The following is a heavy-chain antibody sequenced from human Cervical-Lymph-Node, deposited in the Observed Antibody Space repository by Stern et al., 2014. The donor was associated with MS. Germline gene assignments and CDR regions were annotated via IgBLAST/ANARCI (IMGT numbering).Heavy chain of an antibody. V-gene: IGHV1-24*01. D-gene: IGHD2-21*02. Sequence: QVQLVQSGAEVKQPGASVKVSCKVSGYTLSEISMHWVRQAPGKGLEWMGGFEPDNGETRYAQKFQGRVTMAEDRSTDTAYMELSSLRSEDTAVYYCATHRGRVTYYYGMDVWGQGTTVTVSS. CDR2: FEPDNGET. CDR3: ATHRGRVTYYYGMDV. J-gene: IGHJ6*02. CDR1: GYTLSEIS.